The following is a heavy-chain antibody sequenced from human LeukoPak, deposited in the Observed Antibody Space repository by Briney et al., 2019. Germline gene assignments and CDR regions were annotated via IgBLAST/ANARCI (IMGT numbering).Heavy chain of an antibody. CDR3: ARHGPVFGAFGI. CDR1: GGSISSYY. CDR2: IYYSGST. Sequence: PETLSLTCAVSGGSISSYYWSWIRQPPGKGLEWVGYIYYSGSTNYNPSLTSGVTISLDTSKNQSSLELSSVTAAHTDVYYCARHGPVFGAFGIWGPGKMVTVSS. V-gene: IGHV4-59*08. J-gene: IGHJ3*02. D-gene: IGHD2-21*01.